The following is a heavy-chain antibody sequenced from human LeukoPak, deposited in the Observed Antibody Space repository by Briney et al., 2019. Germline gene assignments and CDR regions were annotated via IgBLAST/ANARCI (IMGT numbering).Heavy chain of an antibody. CDR2: ISAYKGNT. CDR1: GYTFTSYG. CDR3: ARSTAMVYYFDY. J-gene: IGHJ4*02. D-gene: IGHD5-18*01. Sequence: ASVKVSCKASGYTFTSYGISWVRQAPGQGLEWMGWISAYKGNTNYAQKLQGRVTMTTDTSTSTAYMELRSLRSDDTAVYYCARSTAMVYYFDYWGQGTLVTVSS. V-gene: IGHV1-18*01.